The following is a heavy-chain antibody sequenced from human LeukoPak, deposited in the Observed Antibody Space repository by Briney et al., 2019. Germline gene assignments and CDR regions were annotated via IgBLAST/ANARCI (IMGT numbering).Heavy chain of an antibody. CDR1: GFTFSGSG. CDR2: IRSKGNNYAT. V-gene: IGHV3-73*01. J-gene: IGHJ4*02. D-gene: IGHD2-21*01. Sequence: GGSLRLSCVASGFTFSGSGIHWVRQASKKGLEWVGRIRSKGNNYATAYAASVKGRFTVSRDDSKNTAYLQMNSLQTENTAVYYCAGGGYCGVSSCSDPLFDWWGQGTPVTVSS. CDR3: AGGGYCGVSSCSDPLFDW.